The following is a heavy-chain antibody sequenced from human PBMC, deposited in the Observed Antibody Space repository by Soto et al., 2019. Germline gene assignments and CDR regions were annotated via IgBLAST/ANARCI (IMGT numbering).Heavy chain of an antibody. Sequence: EVQLVESGGGLVKPGGSLKLSCAASGFSFSKAWMSWVRQAPGKGLEWVGRIKNKTDGETTNYATPVKGRFTISRDDSQKTLYLQMNSLKTEDTGLYYCTTDPWGTCYYDTSVSPIFGYFDLWGRGTLVTVSS. V-gene: IGHV3-15*01. D-gene: IGHD3-9*01. CDR1: GFSFSKAW. CDR2: IKNKTDGETT. CDR3: TTDPWGTCYYDTSVSPIFGYFDL. J-gene: IGHJ2*01.